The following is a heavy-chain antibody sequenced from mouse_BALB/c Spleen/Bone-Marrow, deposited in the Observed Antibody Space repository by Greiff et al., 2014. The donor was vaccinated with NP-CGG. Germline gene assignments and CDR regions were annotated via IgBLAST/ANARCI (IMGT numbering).Heavy chain of an antibody. CDR3: ARGGSTMITTFAY. CDR1: GYTFTDYA. CDR2: ISTYYGDA. D-gene: IGHD2-4*01. V-gene: IGHV1S137*01. Sequence: VQLQQSGAELVRPGVSVKICCKGSGYTFTDYAMHWVKQSHAKSLEWIGVISTYYGDASYNQKFKGKATMTVDKSSSTAYMELARLTSEDSAIYYCARGGSTMITTFAYWGQGTLVTVSA. J-gene: IGHJ3*01.